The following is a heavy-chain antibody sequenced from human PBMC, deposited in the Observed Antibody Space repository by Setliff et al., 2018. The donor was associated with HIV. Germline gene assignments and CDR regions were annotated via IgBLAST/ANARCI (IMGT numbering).Heavy chain of an antibody. CDR2: MNPNSGNT. D-gene: IGHD4-17*01. V-gene: IGHV1-8*01. CDR3: ARGHDYGDSYFDY. Sequence: ASVKVSCKASGYTFTSYDVNWVRQAPGQGLEWIGWMNPNSGNTGYAQNFQGRVTMTRNTSISTAYMELTSLRSDDTAVYYCARGHDYGDSYFDYWGQGTLVTVSS. J-gene: IGHJ4*02. CDR1: GYTFTSYD.